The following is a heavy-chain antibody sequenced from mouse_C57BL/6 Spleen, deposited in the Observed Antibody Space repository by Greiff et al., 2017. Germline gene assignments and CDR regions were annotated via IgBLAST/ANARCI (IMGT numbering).Heavy chain of an antibody. D-gene: IGHD2-5*01. J-gene: IGHJ3*01. Sequence: QVQLQQPGAELVKPGASVKLSCKASGYTFTSYWMQWVKQRPGQGLEWIGEIDPSDSYTNYNQKFKGKATLTVDTSSSTAYMQLSSLTSEDSAVYYCAREDSNSLFAYWGQGTLVTVSA. CDR2: IDPSDSYT. V-gene: IGHV1-50*01. CDR1: GYTFTSYW. CDR3: AREDSNSLFAY.